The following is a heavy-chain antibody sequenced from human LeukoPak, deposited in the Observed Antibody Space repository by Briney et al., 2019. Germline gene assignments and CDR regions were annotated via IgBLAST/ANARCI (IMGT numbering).Heavy chain of an antibody. Sequence: SETLSLTCSFSGGSIISSNYYWGWIRQPPGKGLEWIGSIYQSGSGSSYYNPSLKSRVTISGDTSKNQFFLRLSSVTAADTAVYYCASTLRFLPYRRFDYWGQGTLVTVPS. V-gene: IGHV4-39*01. CDR2: IYQSGSGSS. J-gene: IGHJ4*02. D-gene: IGHD3-3*01. CDR1: GGSIISSNYY. CDR3: ASTLRFLPYRRFDY.